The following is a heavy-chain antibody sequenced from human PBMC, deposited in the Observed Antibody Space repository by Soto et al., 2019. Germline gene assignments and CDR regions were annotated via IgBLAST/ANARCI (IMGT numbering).Heavy chain of an antibody. CDR2: INPANGDT. CDR1: GYTFNKYP. D-gene: IGHD3-22*01. J-gene: IGHJ4*02. V-gene: IGHV1-3*01. CDR3: ARKDYYDSGIYYFDY. Sequence: GASVKVSCKTSGYTFNKYPIHWVRQAPGQGLEWMGWINPANGDTGYSQKFQDRVTISRDTSASTAYMGLSSLRSEDTAAYYCARKDYYDSGIYYFDYWGQGTLVTVSS.